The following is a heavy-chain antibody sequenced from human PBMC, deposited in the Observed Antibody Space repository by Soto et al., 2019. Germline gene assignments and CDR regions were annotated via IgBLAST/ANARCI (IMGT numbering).Heavy chain of an antibody. J-gene: IGHJ6*02. V-gene: IGHV3-23*01. CDR3: ANFDRDYYYYYGMDV. D-gene: IGHD3-9*01. CDR2: ISGSGGST. Sequence: PGGSLRLSCAASGFTFSSYAMSWVRQAPGKGLEWVSAISGSGGSTYYADSVKGRFTISRDNSKNTLYLQMNSLRAEDTAVYYCANFDRDYYYYYGMDVWGQGTTVTVSS. CDR1: GFTFSSYA.